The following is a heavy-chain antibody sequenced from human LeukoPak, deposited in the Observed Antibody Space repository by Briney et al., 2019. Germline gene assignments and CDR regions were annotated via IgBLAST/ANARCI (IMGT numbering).Heavy chain of an antibody. V-gene: IGHV4-59*01. D-gene: IGHD3-9*01. J-gene: IGHJ4*02. CDR1: GGSMRDYY. Sequence: PSETLSLTCAVPGGSMRDYYWSWIRQPPGKGLEWIGNIYYSGSTNYNPSLKSRVTISVDTSKNQFSLKVRSVTAADTAVCYCARGFGYYDVLTAFWGQGTLVTVSS. CDR2: IYYSGST. CDR3: ARGFGYYDVLTAF.